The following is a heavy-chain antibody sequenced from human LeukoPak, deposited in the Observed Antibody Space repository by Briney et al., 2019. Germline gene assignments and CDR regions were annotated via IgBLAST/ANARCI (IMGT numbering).Heavy chain of an antibody. CDR2: INPGGGST. CDR3: ARPAPTGVDAFDI. CDR1: GYTFTTYY. J-gene: IGHJ3*02. D-gene: IGHD3-10*01. V-gene: IGHV1-46*01. Sequence: GASVKVSCKASGYTFTTYYMHWVRQAPGQGLEWMGIINPGGGSTSYAQRLKGRVTMTSDTSTSTVYMELSSLRSEDTAVYYCARPAPTGVDAFDIWGQGTLVTVPA.